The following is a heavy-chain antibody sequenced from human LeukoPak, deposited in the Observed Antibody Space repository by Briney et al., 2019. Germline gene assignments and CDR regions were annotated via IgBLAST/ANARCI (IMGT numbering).Heavy chain of an antibody. Sequence: ASVKVSCKASGGTFSSYAISWVRQAPGQGLEWMGRIIPILGIANYAQKFQGRVTITADKSTSTAYMELSSLRSEDTAVYYCARSDIVVVPAANSDDYYYGMDVWGQGTTVTVSS. CDR3: ARSDIVVVPAANSDDYYYGMDV. CDR2: IIPILGIA. V-gene: IGHV1-69*04. J-gene: IGHJ6*02. D-gene: IGHD2-2*01. CDR1: GGTFSSYA.